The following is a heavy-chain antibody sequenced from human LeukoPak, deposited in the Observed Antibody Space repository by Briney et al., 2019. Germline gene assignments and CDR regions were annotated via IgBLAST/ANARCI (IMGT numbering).Heavy chain of an antibody. J-gene: IGHJ4*02. D-gene: IGHD2-21*02. CDR2: IKSKTDEGTT. Sequence: SGGSLRLSCAASGFTFSNAWMSWVRQSPGKGLQWVGRIKSKTDEGTTDYAAPVKGRFTISRDDSKNTLYLQMNSLKTEDTAVYYCTTESVTPTGYWGQGTLVTVSS. CDR3: TTESVTPTGY. CDR1: GFTFSNAW. V-gene: IGHV3-15*01.